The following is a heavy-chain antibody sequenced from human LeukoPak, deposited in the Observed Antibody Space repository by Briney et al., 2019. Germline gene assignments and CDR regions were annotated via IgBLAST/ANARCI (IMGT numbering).Heavy chain of an antibody. J-gene: IGHJ4*02. CDR2: ISYDGSNK. CDR3: ARGRTRFDY. CDR1: GFTFSSYA. Sequence: GRSLRLSCAASGFTFSSYAMHWVRQAPGKGLEWVAVISYDGSNKYYADSVKGRFTISRDNSKNTLYLQMNSLRAEDTAVYYCARGRTRFDYWGQGTLVTVSS. V-gene: IGHV3-30-3*01.